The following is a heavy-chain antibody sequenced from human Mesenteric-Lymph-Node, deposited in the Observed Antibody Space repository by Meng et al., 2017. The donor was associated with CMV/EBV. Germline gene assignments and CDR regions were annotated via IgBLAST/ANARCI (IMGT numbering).Heavy chain of an antibody. J-gene: IGHJ4*02. Sequence: GESLKISCAASGFTFSSYAMSWVRQAPGKGLEWVSVIYSGGSSTYYADSVKGRFTISRDNSKNTVYLQMNSLRAEDTALYYCAKDGSGSFLHYWGQGTLVTVSS. CDR1: GFTFSSYA. V-gene: IGHV3-23*03. CDR3: AKDGSGSFLHY. D-gene: IGHD3-10*01. CDR2: IYSGGSST.